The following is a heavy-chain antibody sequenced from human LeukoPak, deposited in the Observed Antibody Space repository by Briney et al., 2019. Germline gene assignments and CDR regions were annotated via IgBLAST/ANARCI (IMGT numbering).Heavy chain of an antibody. CDR2: IIPIFGTA. Sequence: SVKVSCKASGGTFSSYAISWVRQAPGQGLEWMGGIIPIFGTAYYAQKFQGRVTITADESTSTAYMELSSLRSEDTAVYYCARDDPELAAAGTYNWFDPWGQGTLVTVSS. CDR1: GGTFSSYA. J-gene: IGHJ5*02. V-gene: IGHV1-69*13. D-gene: IGHD6-13*01. CDR3: ARDDPELAAAGTYNWFDP.